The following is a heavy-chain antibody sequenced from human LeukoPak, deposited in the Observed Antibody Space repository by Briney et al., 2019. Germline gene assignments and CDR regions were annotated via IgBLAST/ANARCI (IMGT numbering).Heavy chain of an antibody. J-gene: IGHJ6*02. Sequence: PSETLSLTCTVSGGSISSGNYYWGWIRQPPGKGLEWIGSIYYSGSTYYNPSLKSRVTISVDTSKNQFSLKLSSVTAADTAVYYCARRDSYGPTAMDVWGQGTTVTVSS. V-gene: IGHV4-39*01. CDR1: GGSISSGNYY. D-gene: IGHD5-18*01. CDR3: ARRDSYGPTAMDV. CDR2: IYYSGST.